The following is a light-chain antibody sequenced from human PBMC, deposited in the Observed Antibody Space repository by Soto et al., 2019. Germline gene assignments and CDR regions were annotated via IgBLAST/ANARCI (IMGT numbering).Light chain of an antibody. J-gene: IGLJ2*01. CDR1: SSNVGTGYD. CDR3: QSYDSSLSGLI. Sequence: SVLTQPPSVSGAPGQRVTISCTGSSSNVGTGYDVHWYQQLPGTAPKLLIYGNINRPSGVPDRFSGSNSGSSASLAIAGLQAEDEADYYCQSYDSSLSGLIFGGGTKLTVL. V-gene: IGLV1-40*01. CDR2: GNI.